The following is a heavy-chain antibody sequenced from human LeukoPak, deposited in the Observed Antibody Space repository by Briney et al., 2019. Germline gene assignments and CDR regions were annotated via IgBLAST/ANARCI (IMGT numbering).Heavy chain of an antibody. CDR3: ARGRPYYDSSGYYDLDVDY. Sequence: SETLSLTCAVYGGSFSGYYWSWIRQPPGKGLEWIGEINHSGSTNYNPSLKSRVTISVDTSKNQFSLKLSSVTAADTAVYYCARGRPYYDSSGYYDLDVDYWGQGTLVTVSS. CDR1: GGSFSGYY. J-gene: IGHJ4*02. D-gene: IGHD3-22*01. V-gene: IGHV4-34*01. CDR2: INHSGST.